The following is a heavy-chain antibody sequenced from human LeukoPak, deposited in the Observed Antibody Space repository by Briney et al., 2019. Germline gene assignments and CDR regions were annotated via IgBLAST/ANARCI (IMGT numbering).Heavy chain of an antibody. J-gene: IGHJ4*02. Sequence: SETLSLTCTVSGGSISSSSYYWGWIRQPPGKGLEWIGSIYYSGSTYYNPSLKSRVTISVDTSKNQFSLKLSSVTAADTAVYYCARGKEDYDILTGYDYFDYWGQGTLVTVST. V-gene: IGHV4-39*07. CDR3: ARGKEDYDILTGYDYFDY. CDR2: IYYSGST. CDR1: GGSISSSSYY. D-gene: IGHD3-9*01.